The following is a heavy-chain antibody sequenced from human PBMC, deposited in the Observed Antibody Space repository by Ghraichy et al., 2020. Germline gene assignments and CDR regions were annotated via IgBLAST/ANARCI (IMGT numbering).Heavy chain of an antibody. V-gene: IGHV3-23*01. Sequence: LTCAASGFTFSSYAMSWVRQAPGKGLEWVSAISGSGGSTYYADSVKGRFTISRDNSKNTLYLQMNSLRAEDTAVYYCAKDLAAADYNWFDPWGQGTLVTVSS. D-gene: IGHD6-13*01. CDR3: AKDLAAADYNWFDP. CDR2: ISGSGGST. J-gene: IGHJ5*02. CDR1: GFTFSSYA.